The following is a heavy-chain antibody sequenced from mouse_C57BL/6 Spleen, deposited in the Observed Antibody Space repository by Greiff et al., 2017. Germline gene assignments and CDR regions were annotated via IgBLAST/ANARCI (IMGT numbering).Heavy chain of an antibody. J-gene: IGHJ2*01. V-gene: IGHV3-6*01. D-gene: IGHD2-3*01. CDR2: ISYDGSN. Sequence: EVKLQESGPGLVKPSQSLSLTCSVTGYSITSGYCWNWIRQFPGNKLEWMGYISYDGSNNYNPSLKNRISIPRDTSKNQFFLKLNSVTTEDTATYYCARDRDGYYTLFDYWGQGTTLTVSS. CDR1: GYSITSGYC. CDR3: ARDRDGYYTLFDY.